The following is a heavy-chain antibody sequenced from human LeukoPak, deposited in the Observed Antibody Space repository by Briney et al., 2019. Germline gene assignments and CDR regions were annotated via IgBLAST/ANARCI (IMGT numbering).Heavy chain of an antibody. D-gene: IGHD5-18*01. CDR3: ARDQGGYSYGYPEGAHDY. Sequence: ASVKVSCKASGYTFTCYYMHWVRQAPGQGREWMGWINPNSGGTNYAQKFQGRVTMTRDTSISTAYMELSRLRSDDTAVYYCARDQGGYSYGYPEGAHDYWGQGTLVTVSS. V-gene: IGHV1-2*02. J-gene: IGHJ4*02. CDR1: GYTFTCYY. CDR2: INPNSGGT.